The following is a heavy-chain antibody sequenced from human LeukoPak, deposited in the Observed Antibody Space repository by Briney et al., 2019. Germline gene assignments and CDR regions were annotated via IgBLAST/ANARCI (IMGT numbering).Heavy chain of an antibody. CDR2: MNPNSGNT. CDR1: GYTFTSYD. V-gene: IGHV1-8*01. Sequence: ASVKVSCKASGYTFTSYDINWVRQATGQGLEWMGWMNPNSGNTGYAQKSQGRVTMTRNTSISTAYMELSSLRSEDTAVYYCATTRITMVRGVLGYWGQGTLVTVSS. CDR3: ATTRITMVRGVLGY. D-gene: IGHD3-10*01. J-gene: IGHJ4*02.